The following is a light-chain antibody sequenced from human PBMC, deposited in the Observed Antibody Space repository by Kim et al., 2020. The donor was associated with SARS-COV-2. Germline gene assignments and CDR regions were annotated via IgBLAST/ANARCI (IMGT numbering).Light chain of an antibody. CDR1: QSITNY. CDR2: AAS. V-gene: IGKV1-39*01. CDR3: QQSYRTPYT. J-gene: IGKJ2*01. Sequence: SAAVGDRVTITCRASQSITNYLNWYQLNPGKAPILLIYAASSLQSGVPSRFSGSGSGTEFTLTISSLQREDFATYYCQQSYRTPYTSGQGTKLEI.